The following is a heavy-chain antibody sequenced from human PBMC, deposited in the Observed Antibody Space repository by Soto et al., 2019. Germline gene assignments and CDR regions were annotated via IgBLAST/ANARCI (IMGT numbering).Heavy chain of an antibody. CDR2: IFHSGST. D-gene: IGHD3-9*01. CDR1: GDSIGSYY. CDR3: ARVVDYDILTGYYRGSGWFDP. Sequence: QVQLQESGPGLVKPSETLSLTCSVSGDSIGSYYWSWIRQPPGKGLEWIGYIFHSGSTNQNPSFQNRLTISVDTAKNQFSRSLSSVTAADTAVYYCARVVDYDILTGYYRGSGWFDPWGQGTLVIVSS. V-gene: IGHV4-59*01. J-gene: IGHJ5*02.